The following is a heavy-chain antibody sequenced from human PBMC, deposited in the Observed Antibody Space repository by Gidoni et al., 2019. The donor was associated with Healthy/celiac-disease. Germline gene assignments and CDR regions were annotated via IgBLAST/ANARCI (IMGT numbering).Heavy chain of an antibody. D-gene: IGHD6-13*01. V-gene: IGHV4-34*01. J-gene: IGHJ6*02. CDR1: GWSFSGYY. CDR3: ARRRQLVHYYYYGMDV. CDR2: INHSGST. Sequence: VQLQQWGAGLLKPSATLSLPCAVYGWSFSGYYWSWIRKPPGKGLEWIGEINHSGSTNYNPSLKSRVTISVETSKNQFALKLSSVTAADTAVYYWARRRQLVHYYYYGMDVWGQGTTGTVSS.